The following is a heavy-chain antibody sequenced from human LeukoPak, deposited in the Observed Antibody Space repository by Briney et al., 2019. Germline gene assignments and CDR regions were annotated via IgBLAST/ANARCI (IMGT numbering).Heavy chain of an antibody. Sequence: GGSLRLSCAASGFTFSSYEMIWVRQAPGKGLEWVSYISSSGSTIYYADSVKGRFTISRDNAKNSLYLQMNSLRDEDTAVYYCARDRQARITMVRGVTPYFDYWGQGTLVTVSS. J-gene: IGHJ4*02. CDR1: GFTFSSYE. V-gene: IGHV3-48*03. CDR3: ARDRQARITMVRGVTPYFDY. CDR2: ISSSGSTI. D-gene: IGHD3-10*01.